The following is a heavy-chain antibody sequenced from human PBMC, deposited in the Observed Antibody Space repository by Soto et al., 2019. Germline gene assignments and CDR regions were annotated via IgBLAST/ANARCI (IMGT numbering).Heavy chain of an antibody. V-gene: IGHV3-74*01. J-gene: IGHJ4*02. D-gene: IGHD5-12*01. Sequence: EVQLVESGGGLVQPGGSLRLSCAASGFTFTSYWMHWVRQAPGKGLVWVSRINSDGSRTDYADSVKGRFTISRDNANNTVYLQMNSLRGDDTAVYYCARVPVGGYDWNWGQGTLVTVSS. CDR2: INSDGSRT. CDR3: ARVPVGGYDWN. CDR1: GFTFTSYW.